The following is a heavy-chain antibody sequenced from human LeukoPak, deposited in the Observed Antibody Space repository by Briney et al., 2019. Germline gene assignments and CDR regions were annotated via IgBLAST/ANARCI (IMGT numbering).Heavy chain of an antibody. CDR3: ARLRAYCSGGSCYSGFDY. V-gene: IGHV4-59*08. CDR1: GGSFSGYY. D-gene: IGHD2-15*01. Sequence: PSETLSLTCAVYGGSFSGYYWSWIRQPPGKGLEWIGYIYYSGSTNYNPSLKSRVTISVDTSKNQFSLKLSSVTAADTAVYYCARLRAYCSGGSCYSGFDYWGQGTLVTVSS. CDR2: IYYSGST. J-gene: IGHJ4*02.